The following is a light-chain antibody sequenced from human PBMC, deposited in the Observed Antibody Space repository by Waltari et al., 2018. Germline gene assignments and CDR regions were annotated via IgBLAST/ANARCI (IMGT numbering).Light chain of an antibody. J-gene: IGKJ5*01. V-gene: IGKV3-15*01. Sequence: EIVMTQSPATLSVSPGERATLSCRASQSVSNNLAWYQQKPGQAPRLLIDDASTRATGFPARFSGSGSGTEFNLTINNIQSEDFAVYHCQQYYDWPPVTFGQGTRMEIK. CDR3: QQYYDWPPVT. CDR2: DAS. CDR1: QSVSNN.